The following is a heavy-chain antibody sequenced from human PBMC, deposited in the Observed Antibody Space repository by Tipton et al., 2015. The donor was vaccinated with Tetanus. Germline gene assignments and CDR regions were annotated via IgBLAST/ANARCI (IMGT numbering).Heavy chain of an antibody. CDR2: IYYSGST. CDR3: ARGYNGYDILTAYPHYFDS. D-gene: IGHD3-9*01. CDR1: GGSMRSYY. V-gene: IGHV4-59*01. J-gene: IGHJ4*02. Sequence: TLSLTCTVSGGSMRSYYWSWIRQPPGKGLEWIGYIYYSGSTNYNSSFKSRVTISVDTSKNQFSLKLSSVTAADTAVYYCARGYNGYDILTAYPHYFDSWGQGTLVTVSS.